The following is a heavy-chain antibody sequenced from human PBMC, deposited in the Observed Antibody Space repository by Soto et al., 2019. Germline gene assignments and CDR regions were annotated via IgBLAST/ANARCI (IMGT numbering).Heavy chain of an antibody. V-gene: IGHV3-30*03. CDR1: GFTFSSYG. CDR2: ISYDGSNK. CDR3: ARERLDYAFDI. Sequence: GGSLRLSCAASGFTFSSYGMHWVRQAPGKGLEWVAVISYDGSNKYYADSVKGRFTISRDNSKNTLYLQMNSLRAEDTAVYYCARERLDYAFDIWGQGTMVTVSS. D-gene: IGHD4-17*01. J-gene: IGHJ3*02.